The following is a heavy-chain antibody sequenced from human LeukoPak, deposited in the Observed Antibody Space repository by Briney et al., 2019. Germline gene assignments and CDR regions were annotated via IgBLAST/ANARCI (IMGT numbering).Heavy chain of an antibody. J-gene: IGHJ4*02. CDR3: AIVGATGY. V-gene: IGHV3-30*01. Sequence: GGSLRLSCAASGFTFSSYAMHWVRQAPGKGLEWVAVISYDGSNKYYADSVKGRFTISRDNSKNTLYLQVNSLRAEDTAVYYCAIVGATGYWGQGTLVTVSS. CDR2: ISYDGSNK. CDR1: GFTFSSYA. D-gene: IGHD1-26*01.